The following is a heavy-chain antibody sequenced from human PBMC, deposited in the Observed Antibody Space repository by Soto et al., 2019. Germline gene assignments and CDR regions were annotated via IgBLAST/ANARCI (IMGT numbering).Heavy chain of an antibody. V-gene: IGHV3-48*01. CDR1: GFTFSSYS. D-gene: IGHD6-13*01. J-gene: IGHJ5*02. CDR2: ISSSSSTI. CDR3: ARHPERIAEIGWFDP. Sequence: GGSLSLSCAAFGFTFSSYSMNWVRQAPGKGLEWVSYISSSSSTIYYADSVKGRFTISRDNAKNSLYLQMNSLRAEDTAVYYCARHPERIAEIGWFDPWGQGTLVTVSS.